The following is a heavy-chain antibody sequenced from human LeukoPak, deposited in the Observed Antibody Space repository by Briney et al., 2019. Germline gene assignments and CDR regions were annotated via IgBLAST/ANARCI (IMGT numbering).Heavy chain of an antibody. J-gene: IGHJ4*02. D-gene: IGHD5-18*01. Sequence: ASDKVSCKVSGYTLTQLSIHGVRQAPGKGLKGMEGFDPEDGETIYAQKYQGRVTMTEDTSTDTAYMELSSLRSEDTAVYYCATGPGYSYGDFDYWGQGTLVTVSS. CDR1: GYTLTQLS. V-gene: IGHV1-24*01. CDR2: FDPEDGET. CDR3: ATGPGYSYGDFDY.